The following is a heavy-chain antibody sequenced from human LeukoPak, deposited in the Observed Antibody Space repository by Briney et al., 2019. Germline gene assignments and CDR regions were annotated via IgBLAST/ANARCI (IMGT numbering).Heavy chain of an antibody. CDR2: IKTDGSTK. CDR1: GFIFSTYW. J-gene: IGHJ4*02. D-gene: IGHD3-10*01. Sequence: QSGGSLRLSCTGSGFIFSTYWMHWVRQAPGKGLVWVSRIKTDGSTKYYADSVKGRFAVSRDNAKNTLYLQMNSLRAEDTAVYYCASLRGSTRLFDYWGQGTLVTVSS. CDR3: ASLRGSTRLFDY. V-gene: IGHV3-74*01.